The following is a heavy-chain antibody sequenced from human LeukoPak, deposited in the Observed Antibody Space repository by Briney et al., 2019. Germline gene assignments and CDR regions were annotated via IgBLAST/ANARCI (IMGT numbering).Heavy chain of an antibody. CDR2: IYYSGST. D-gene: IGHD3-22*01. CDR1: GGSTSSYY. V-gene: IGHV4-59*01. CDR3: ARKPSYYDSSGYSPAFDY. Sequence: SETLSLTCTVSGGSTSSYYWSWIRQPPGKGLEWIGYIYYSGSTNYNPSLKSRVTISVDTSKNQFSLKLSSVTAADTAVYYCARKPSYYDSSGYSPAFDYWGQGTLVTVSS. J-gene: IGHJ4*02.